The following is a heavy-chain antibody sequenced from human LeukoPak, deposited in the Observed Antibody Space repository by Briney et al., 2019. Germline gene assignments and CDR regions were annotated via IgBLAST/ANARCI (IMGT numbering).Heavy chain of an antibody. CDR1: GYTFTDHY. CDR2: INPNSGDT. J-gene: IGHJ4*02. D-gene: IGHD5-18*01. Sequence: ASVKVSCKASGYTFTDHYMHWVRQAPGQGLQWMGWINPNSGDTNYAQKFQGRVTMTRDTSISTAYMELSRLRSDDTAVYYCARYSYGLMVLDYWGQGTLVTVSS. CDR3: ARYSYGLMVLDY. V-gene: IGHV1-2*02.